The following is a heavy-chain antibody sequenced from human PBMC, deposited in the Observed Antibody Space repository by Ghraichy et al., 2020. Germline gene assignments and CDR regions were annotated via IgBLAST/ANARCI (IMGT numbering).Heavy chain of an antibody. J-gene: IGHJ5*02. V-gene: IGHV4-39*01. Sequence: SQTLSLTCTVSGGSISSSSYYWGWIRQPPGKGLEWIGSIYYSGSTYYNPSLKSRVTISVDTSKNQFSLKLSSVTAADTAVYYCARRIESLLWFGESPEGGGIDPWGQGTLVTVSS. CDR1: GGSISSSSYY. D-gene: IGHD3-10*01. CDR2: IYYSGST. CDR3: ARRIESLLWFGESPEGGGIDP.